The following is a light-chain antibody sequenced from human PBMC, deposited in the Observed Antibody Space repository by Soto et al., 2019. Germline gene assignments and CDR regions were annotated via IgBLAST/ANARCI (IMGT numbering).Light chain of an antibody. CDR3: YSYANSNTFV. Sequence: QSVLTQPASVSGSPGQSITISCTGTSSDIGSYELVSWYQQHPGKAPKLIIYLGSKRPSGVSNRFSGSKSGNTASLTISGLQAEDEADYYCYSYANSNTFVFGGGTKLTVL. CDR2: LGS. V-gene: IGLV2-23*03. CDR1: SSDIGSYEL. J-gene: IGLJ2*01.